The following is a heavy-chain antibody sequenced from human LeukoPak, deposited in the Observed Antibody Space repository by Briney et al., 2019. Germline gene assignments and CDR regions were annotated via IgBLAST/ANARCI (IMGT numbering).Heavy chain of an antibody. Sequence: PSETLSLTCAVYGGSFSGYYWSWIRQPPGKGLEWIGEINHSGSTNYNPSLKSRVTISVDTSKNQFSLKLSSVTAADTAVYYCARLGIAVAVMDVWGQGTTVTVSS. CDR2: INHSGST. J-gene: IGHJ6*02. D-gene: IGHD6-19*01. V-gene: IGHV4-34*01. CDR3: ARLGIAVAVMDV. CDR1: GGSFSGYY.